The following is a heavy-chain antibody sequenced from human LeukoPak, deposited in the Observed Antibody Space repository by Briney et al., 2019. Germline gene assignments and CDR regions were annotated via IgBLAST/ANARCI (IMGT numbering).Heavy chain of an antibody. CDR2: INPSGGST. D-gene: IGHD5-18*01. V-gene: IGHV1-46*01. CDR1: GYTFTSYY. Sequence: GASVKVSCKASGYTFTSYYMHWVRQAPGQGLERMGIINPSGGSTSYAQKFQGRVTMTRDTSTGTVYMELSSLRSEDTAVYYCVREYSYVPFDYWGQGTLVTVSS. J-gene: IGHJ4*02. CDR3: VREYSYVPFDY.